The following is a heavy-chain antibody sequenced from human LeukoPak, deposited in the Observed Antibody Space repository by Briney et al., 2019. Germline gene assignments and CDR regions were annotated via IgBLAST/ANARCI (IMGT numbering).Heavy chain of an antibody. D-gene: IGHD3-16*01. Sequence: PGGSLRLSCAASGFTFSSYAMSWVRQAPGKGLEWVSAISGSGGSTYYADSVKGRFTISRDNSKNTPYLQMNSLRAEDTAVYYCAKVNPGGYYYYYGMDVWGQGTTITVSS. CDR3: AKVNPGGYYYYYGMDV. V-gene: IGHV3-23*01. CDR2: ISGSGGST. J-gene: IGHJ6*02. CDR1: GFTFSSYA.